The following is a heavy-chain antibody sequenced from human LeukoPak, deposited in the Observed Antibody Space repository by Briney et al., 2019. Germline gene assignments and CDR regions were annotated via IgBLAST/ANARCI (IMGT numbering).Heavy chain of an antibody. CDR3: ARGDYGPLDY. CDR2: IYSGGST. V-gene: IGHV3-53*01. CDR1: GFTPRSNY. J-gene: IGHJ4*02. D-gene: IGHD4/OR15-4a*01. Sequence: GGTLRLSCAASGFTPRSNYMSWVRQAPGKGVDWVSVIYSGGSTDYAVSVKGRFTSTRDNSKNTLYLQMNSLRAEDTAVYYCARGDYGPLDYWGQGTLVTVSS.